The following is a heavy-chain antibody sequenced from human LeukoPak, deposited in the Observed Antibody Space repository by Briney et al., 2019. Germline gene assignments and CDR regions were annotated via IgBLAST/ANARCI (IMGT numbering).Heavy chain of an antibody. CDR1: GFTFDTYA. J-gene: IGHJ4*02. CDR2: ITFTGGNT. Sequence: GGSLRLSCAASGFTFDTYAMNWVRQAPGKGLEWVSFITFTGGNTYYSDSVQGRFTISRDNSKNVLYLQMTSLRAEDTAVYYCAREFWAHDIHTYCLDNWGQGTLVTVSS. D-gene: IGHD2-15*01. V-gene: IGHV3-23*01. CDR3: AREFWAHDIHTYCLDN.